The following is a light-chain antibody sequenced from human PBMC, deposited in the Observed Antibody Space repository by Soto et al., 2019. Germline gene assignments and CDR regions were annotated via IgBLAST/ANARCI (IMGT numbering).Light chain of an antibody. J-gene: IGKJ1*01. CDR1: HGIRNY. V-gene: IGKV1-17*01. CDR3: QQCHRYLT. Sequence: IQMTQSPSSLSASLGDRVTITCRASHGIRNYLGWYQQKPGKAPKLLIYAASSLQSGVPSRFSGSGSGTEFTLTISSLQPDDIATYYCQQCHRYLTFGQGTKVDIK. CDR2: AAS.